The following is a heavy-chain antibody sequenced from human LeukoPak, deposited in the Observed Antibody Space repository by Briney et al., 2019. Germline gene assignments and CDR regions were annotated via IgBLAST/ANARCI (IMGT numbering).Heavy chain of an antibody. J-gene: IGHJ4*02. CDR3: ARDNWGSLDY. CDR1: GSSISSHS. D-gene: IGHD7-27*01. CDR2: DSNNGNI. V-gene: IGHV4-59*11. Sequence: PSETLSLTCTVSGSSISSHSWGWVRQSPGKGLEWVGYDSNNGNINFNPALKSRVTISVDTSKRQFSLKLRSVTAADTAVYYCARDNWGSLDYWGQGILVTVSS.